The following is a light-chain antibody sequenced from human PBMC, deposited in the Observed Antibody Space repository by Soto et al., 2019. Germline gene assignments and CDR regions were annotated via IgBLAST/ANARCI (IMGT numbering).Light chain of an antibody. J-gene: IGKJ4*01. V-gene: IGKV1-27*01. CDR2: AAS. CDR1: QGITNY. CDR3: QKYNIAPLT. Sequence: DIQMTQSPSSLSASVGDRVTITCRASQGITNYLAWYQQKPGKTPTLLIYAASTLQSGVPSRFSGSGSGTEFTLAISSLQPEDVGTYYCQKYNIAPLTFGGGTKVDIK.